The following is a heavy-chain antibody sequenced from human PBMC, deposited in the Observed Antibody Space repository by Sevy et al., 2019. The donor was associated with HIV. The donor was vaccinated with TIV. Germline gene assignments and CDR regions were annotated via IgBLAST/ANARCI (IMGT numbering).Heavy chain of an antibody. CDR1: GFTFSNYW. V-gene: IGHV3-7*04. J-gene: IGHJ4*02. CDR3: ARGNYYDSSGTFDY. CDR2: IKQDGSEK. D-gene: IGHD3-22*01. Sequence: GGSLRLSCAASGFTFSNYWMNWVRQAPGKGLEWVANIKQDGSEKRYVESVKGRFTISRDNAKSTLYLQMSSLRAEDTAVYYCARGNYYDSSGTFDYWGQGTLVTVSS.